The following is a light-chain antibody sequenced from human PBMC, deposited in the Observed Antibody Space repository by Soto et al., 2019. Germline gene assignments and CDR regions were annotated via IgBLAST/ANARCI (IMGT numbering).Light chain of an antibody. V-gene: IGKV3-11*01. Sequence: EVVLTQAPATLSLSPGERATLSCRASQSIHTSLAWYQQKSGKPPRLVIYDSTLRANGVPDRFGGSRSGTEFTLTINSLEPEDFAVYCCQQRNVWPAITFGQGTRLEIK. CDR2: DST. CDR3: QQRNVWPAIT. CDR1: QSIHTS. J-gene: IGKJ5*01.